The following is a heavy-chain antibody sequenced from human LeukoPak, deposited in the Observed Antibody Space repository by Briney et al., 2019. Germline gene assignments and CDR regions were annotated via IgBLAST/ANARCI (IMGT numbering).Heavy chain of an antibody. J-gene: IGHJ3*02. CDR2: IWYDGSNK. V-gene: IGHV3-33*06. CDR1: GFTFSSYG. Sequence: GRSLRLSCAASGFTFSSYGMHWVRQAPGKGLEWVAVIWYDGSNKYYADSVKGRFTISRDNSKNTLYLQMNSLRAEDTAVYYCAKDLTYYYGLGSSTNAFDIWGQGTMVTVSS. CDR3: AKDLTYYYGLGSSTNAFDI. D-gene: IGHD3-10*01.